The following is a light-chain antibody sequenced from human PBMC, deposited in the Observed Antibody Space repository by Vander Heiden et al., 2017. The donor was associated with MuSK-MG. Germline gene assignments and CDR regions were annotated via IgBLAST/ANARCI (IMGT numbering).Light chain of an antibody. V-gene: IGKV3-15*01. CDR1: QSVSSN. J-gene: IGKJ4*01. CDR3: QQYNNWALN. CDR2: GAS. Sequence: ETVMTQSPATLSVSPGVGATLSCRASQSVSSNLAWYQQKAGQAPRLLIYGASSRATGIPARLSGSGSGKEFTITISSLQSEELAVYSCQQYNNWALNFGIGTKVEI.